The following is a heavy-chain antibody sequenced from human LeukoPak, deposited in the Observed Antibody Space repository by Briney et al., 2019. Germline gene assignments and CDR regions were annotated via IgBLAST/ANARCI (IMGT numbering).Heavy chain of an antibody. V-gene: IGHV3-66*01. CDR1: GFSVSNNY. J-gene: IGHJ1*01. CDR2: IYSGGST. CDR3: ASDSYSPEYFQH. Sequence: PSGSLRLSCAASGFSVSNNYMSWVRQAPGKGLEWVSVIYSGGSTFYADSVKGRFTISRDNSKNTLYLQMTSLRAEDTAVYYCASDSYSPEYFQHWGQGTLVTVSS. D-gene: IGHD2-15*01.